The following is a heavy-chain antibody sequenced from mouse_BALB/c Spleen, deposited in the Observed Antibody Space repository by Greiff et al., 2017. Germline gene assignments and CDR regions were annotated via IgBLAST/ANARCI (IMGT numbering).Heavy chain of an antibody. Sequence: EVQGVESGPGLVKPSQSLSFTCTVIGYPTPSAYAWKWIRQFPGNKLEWMGYISYSGITSYNPSLKSRNPITRDTSKNQFFLQLNSVTTEDTATYYCARQDYGVLFAYWGQGTLVTVSA. J-gene: IGHJ3*01. CDR1: GYPTPSAYA. CDR2: ISYSGIT. V-gene: IGHV3-2*02. CDR3: ARQDYGVLFAY. D-gene: IGHD2-4*01.